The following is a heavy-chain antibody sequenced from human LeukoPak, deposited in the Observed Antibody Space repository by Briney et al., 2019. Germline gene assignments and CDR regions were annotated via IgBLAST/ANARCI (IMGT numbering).Heavy chain of an antibody. D-gene: IGHD3-10*01. Sequence: PSETLSLTCTVSGGSISSYYWSWIRQPPGKGLEWIGYIYYSGSTIYNPSLKSRVTISVDTSKNQFSLKLSSVTAADTAVYYCARRRVRGVIKKNPNNSPFDYWGQGTLVTVSS. J-gene: IGHJ4*02. CDR2: IYYSGST. CDR3: ARRRVRGVIKKNPNNSPFDY. V-gene: IGHV4-59*12. CDR1: GGSISSYY.